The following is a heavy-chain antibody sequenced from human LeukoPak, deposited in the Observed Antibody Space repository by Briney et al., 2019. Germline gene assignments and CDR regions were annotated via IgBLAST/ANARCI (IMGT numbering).Heavy chain of an antibody. J-gene: IGHJ4*02. CDR3: AKDFEDILTGYYGVYFDY. CDR1: GFTFSSYA. CDR2: ISGSGGST. V-gene: IGHV3-23*01. Sequence: GGSLRLSCAASGFTFSSYAMSWVRQAPGKGLEWVSAISGSGGSTYYADSVKGRFAISRDNSKNTLYLQMNSLRAEDTAVYYCAKDFEDILTGYYGVYFDYWGQGTLVTVSS. D-gene: IGHD3-9*01.